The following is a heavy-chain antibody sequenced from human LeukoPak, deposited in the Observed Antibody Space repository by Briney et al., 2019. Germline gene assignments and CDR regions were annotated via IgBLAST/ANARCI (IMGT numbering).Heavy chain of an antibody. CDR1: GFTVSSNY. J-gene: IGHJ4*02. CDR3: ARVRGSGREY. Sequence: PGGSLRPSCAASGFTVSSNYMSWVRQAPGKGLEWVSVIYSGGSAYYADSVKGRFTISRDNSKNTLYLQMNSLRAEDTAVYYCARVRGSGREYWGQGTLVTVSS. V-gene: IGHV3-66*01. D-gene: IGHD6-19*01. CDR2: IYSGGSA.